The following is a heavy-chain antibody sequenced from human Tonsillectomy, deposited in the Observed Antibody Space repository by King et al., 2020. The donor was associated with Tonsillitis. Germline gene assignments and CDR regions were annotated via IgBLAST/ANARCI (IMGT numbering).Heavy chain of an antibody. J-gene: IGHJ3*02. V-gene: IGHV3-30*02. D-gene: IGHD3-10*01. CDR1: GFSFSSYG. CDR3: LSGSDIGPDAFDI. Sequence: VQLVESGGNVVQPGGSLRLSFAASGFSFSSYGLPWVRQAPGKGLEWVAFIRYDGSNKYYVDSVKGRFTISRDNSKNTLYLQMNSLRAEDTAVYYCLSGSDIGPDAFDIWGQGTMVTVAS. CDR2: IRYDGSNK.